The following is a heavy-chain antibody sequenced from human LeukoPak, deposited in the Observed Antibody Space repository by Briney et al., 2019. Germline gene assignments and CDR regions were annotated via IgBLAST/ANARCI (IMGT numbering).Heavy chain of an antibody. Sequence: GGSLRLSCAASGFTFSSYGMHWVRQAPGKGLEWVAFIRYDGSNKYYADSVKGRFTISRDNSKSTLYLQMNSLRAEDTAVYYCAKGPTPIAAAPDWFDPWGQGTLVTVSS. V-gene: IGHV3-30*02. CDR3: AKGPTPIAAAPDWFDP. D-gene: IGHD6-13*01. J-gene: IGHJ5*02. CDR1: GFTFSSYG. CDR2: IRYDGSNK.